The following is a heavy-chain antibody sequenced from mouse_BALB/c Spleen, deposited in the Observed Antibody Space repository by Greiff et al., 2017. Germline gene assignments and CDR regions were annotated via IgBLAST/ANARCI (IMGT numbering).Heavy chain of an antibody. CDR2: ISSGGSCT. J-gene: IGHJ3*01. Sequence: DVKLVESGGGLVKPGGSLKLSCAASGFTFSSYTMSWVRQTPEKRLEWVATISSGGSCTYYPDSVKGRFTISRDNAKNTLYLQMSSLKSEDTAMYYCTILRPFACWGQGTLVTVSA. CDR1: GFTFSSYT. CDR3: TILRPFAC. D-gene: IGHD1-2*01. V-gene: IGHV5-6-4*01.